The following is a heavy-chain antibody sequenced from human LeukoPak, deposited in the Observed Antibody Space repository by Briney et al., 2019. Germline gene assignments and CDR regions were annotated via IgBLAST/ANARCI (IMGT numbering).Heavy chain of an antibody. V-gene: IGHV4-34*01. CDR3: ARERRVGATVGYFDY. CDR2: INHSGST. J-gene: IGHJ4*02. Sequence: RPSETLSLTCAVYGGSFSGYYWSWIRQPPGKGLEWNGEINHSGSTNYNPSLKSRVTISVDTSKNQFSLKLSSVTAADTAVYYCARERRVGATVGYFDYWGQGTLVTVSS. D-gene: IGHD1-26*01. CDR1: GGSFSGYY.